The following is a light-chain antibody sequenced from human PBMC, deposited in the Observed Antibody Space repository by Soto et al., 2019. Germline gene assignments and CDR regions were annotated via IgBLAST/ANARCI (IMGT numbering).Light chain of an antibody. V-gene: IGKV1-5*01. CDR2: DAS. Sequence: DIQMTQSPSTLSASVGDIVTITCLASQSISNWLAWYQQKPGKAPKLLIYDASSLESGVSLRFSGSGSGTEFTLTISSLQPDDFATYYCQQYNSYSRTFGQGTKVDI. CDR1: QSISNW. J-gene: IGKJ1*01. CDR3: QQYNSYSRT.